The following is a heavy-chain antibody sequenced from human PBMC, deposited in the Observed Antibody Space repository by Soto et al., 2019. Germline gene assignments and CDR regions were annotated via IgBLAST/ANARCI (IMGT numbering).Heavy chain of an antibody. CDR1: GGSISSGGYY. V-gene: IGHV4-31*03. Sequence: PSETLSLTCTVSGGSISSGGYYWSWIRQHPGKGLEWIGYIYYSGSTYYNPSLKSRVTISVDTSKNQFSLKLSSVTAADTAVYYCARDSRPGAQQWLGGVYYYYGMDVWGQGTTVTVSS. D-gene: IGHD6-19*01. CDR3: ARDSRPGAQQWLGGVYYYYGMDV. J-gene: IGHJ6*02. CDR2: IYYSGST.